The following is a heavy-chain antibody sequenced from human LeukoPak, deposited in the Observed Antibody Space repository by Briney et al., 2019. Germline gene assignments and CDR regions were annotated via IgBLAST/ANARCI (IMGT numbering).Heavy chain of an antibody. CDR1: GGTFSSYA. CDR3: ARRIAAAHDY. J-gene: IGHJ4*02. V-gene: IGHV1-69*06. D-gene: IGHD6-13*01. Sequence: SVKVSCEASGGTFSSYAISWVRQAPGQGLEWMGGIIPIFGTANYAQKFQGRVTITADKSTSTAYMELSSLRSEDTAVYYCARRIAAAHDYWGQGTLVTVSS. CDR2: IIPIFGTA.